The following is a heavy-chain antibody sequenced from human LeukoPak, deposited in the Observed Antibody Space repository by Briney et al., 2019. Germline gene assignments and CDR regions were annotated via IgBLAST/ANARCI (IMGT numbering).Heavy chain of an antibody. V-gene: IGHV3-11*06. Sequence: GGSLRLSCAASGFAFGHYYMSWFRQAPGKGPESVSYISFSSGDTNYGDSVRGRFTISRDNAKNSLYLQMNSLRIEDTAVYYCARGAGELPIDYWGQGTMVTVSS. CDR3: ARGAGELPIDY. D-gene: IGHD3-10*01. CDR2: ISFSSGDT. J-gene: IGHJ4*02. CDR1: GFAFGHYY.